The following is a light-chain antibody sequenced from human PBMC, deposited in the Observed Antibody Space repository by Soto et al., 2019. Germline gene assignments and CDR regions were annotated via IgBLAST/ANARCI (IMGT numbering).Light chain of an antibody. Sequence: QSVLTQPASVSGSPGQSIAISCTGTSSDVGGYDYVSWYQQHPDKAKKLMIYEVTKRPSGVSNRFSGSKSGNTASLTISGLQPEDEADYYCSSHTSGNTRVFGSGTKVTVL. CDR3: SSHTSGNTRV. CDR1: SSDVGGYDY. CDR2: EVT. V-gene: IGLV2-14*01. J-gene: IGLJ1*01.